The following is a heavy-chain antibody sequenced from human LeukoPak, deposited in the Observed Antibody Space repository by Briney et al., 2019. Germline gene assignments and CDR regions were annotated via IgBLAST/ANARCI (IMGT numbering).Heavy chain of an antibody. CDR1: GDSISSYY. V-gene: IGHV4-59*01. J-gene: IGHJ3*02. CDR3: ARGPPEYSSSWYLNAFDI. Sequence: SETLSLTCTVSGDSISSYYWSWIRQPPGKGLEWIGYIYYSGSTNYNPSLKSRVTISVDTSKNQFSLKLSSVTAADTAVYYCARGPPEYSSSWYLNAFDIWGQGTMVTVSS. CDR2: IYYSGST. D-gene: IGHD6-13*01.